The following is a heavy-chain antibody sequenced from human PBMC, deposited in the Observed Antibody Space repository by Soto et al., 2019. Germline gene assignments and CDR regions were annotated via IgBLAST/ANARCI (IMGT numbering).Heavy chain of an antibody. CDR3: ARSSMVRFLERHPRVRDGWFDP. J-gene: IGHJ5*02. Sequence: ASVKVSCKASGYTFTGYYMHWVRQAPGQGLEWMGWINPNSGGTNYAQKFQGRVTMTRDTSISTAYMELSRLRSDDTAVYYCARSSMVRFLERHPRVRDGWFDPWGQCTLVTVSS. CDR1: GYTFTGYY. CDR2: INPNSGGT. D-gene: IGHD3-3*01. V-gene: IGHV1-2*02.